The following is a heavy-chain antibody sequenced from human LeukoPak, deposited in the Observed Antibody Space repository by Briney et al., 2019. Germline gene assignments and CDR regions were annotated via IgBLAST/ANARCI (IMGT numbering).Heavy chain of an antibody. D-gene: IGHD1-1*01. Sequence: ASVKVSCKASEYTFTGYFMHWVRQAPGQGLEWMGWINPNSGGTNYAQKFQGRVTMTRDTSISTAYMELSRLRSDDTAVYYCARTSAGKGWFDPWGQGTLVTVSS. CDR2: INPNSGGT. CDR1: EYTFTGYF. J-gene: IGHJ5*02. CDR3: ARTSAGKGWFDP. V-gene: IGHV1-2*02.